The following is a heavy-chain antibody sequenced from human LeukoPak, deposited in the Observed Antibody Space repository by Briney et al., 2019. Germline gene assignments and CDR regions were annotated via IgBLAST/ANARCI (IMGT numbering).Heavy chain of an antibody. CDR3: AKDLSLIYNYFDD. D-gene: IGHD3-16*02. CDR2: VNRGGASK. Sequence: GGSLRLSCAASGLIFSNHATNWVRQAPGKGREWVAGVNRGGASKYHTDSVKARFHISRHHSKNTLYLEMSSLRAEAAALYVCAKDLSLIYNYFDDWGQGALVTVSS. CDR1: GLIFSNHA. J-gene: IGHJ4*02. V-gene: IGHV3-23*01.